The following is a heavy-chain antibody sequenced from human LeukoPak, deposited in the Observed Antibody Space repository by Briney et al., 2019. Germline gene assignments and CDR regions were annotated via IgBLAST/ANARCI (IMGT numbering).Heavy chain of an antibody. D-gene: IGHD3-3*01. CDR2: TYPGDSDT. Sequence: ESLNSSCKGSGYIVTTYCIGWVRQISAKGLEWMRITYPGDSDTRYSPSFQGQLTISADKSTSAAYLQWSSLKASDTAMYYCARSGVVTFYQYMDVWGTGTTVTVSS. J-gene: IGHJ6*03. V-gene: IGHV5-51*01. CDR1: GYIVTTYC. CDR3: ARSGVVTFYQYMDV.